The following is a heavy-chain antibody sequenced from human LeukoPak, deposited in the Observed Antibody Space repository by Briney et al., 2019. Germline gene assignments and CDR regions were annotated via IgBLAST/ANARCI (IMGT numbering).Heavy chain of an antibody. CDR3: ARERGSYSDDAFDI. CDR2: TYYRSKWYN. J-gene: IGHJ3*02. CDR1: GDSVSSNSAA. D-gene: IGHD1-26*01. V-gene: IGHV6-1*01. Sequence: SQTLSLTCALSGDSVSSNSAAWNWLRQSPSRGLEWLGRTYYRSKWYNDYAVSVKSRITINPDTSKNQFSLQLNSVTPEDTAVYYCARERGSYSDDAFDIWGQGTMVTVSS.